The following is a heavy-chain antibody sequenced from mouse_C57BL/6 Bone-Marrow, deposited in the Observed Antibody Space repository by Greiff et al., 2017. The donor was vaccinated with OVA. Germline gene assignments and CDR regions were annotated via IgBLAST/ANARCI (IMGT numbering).Heavy chain of an antibody. V-gene: IGHV10-1*01. CDR3: VRRSTVGYFDV. CDR2: IRSKSNNYAT. J-gene: IGHJ1*03. D-gene: IGHD1-1*01. Sequence: EVMLVESGGGLVQPKGSLKLSCAASGFSFNTYAMNWVRQAPGKGLEWVARIRSKSNNYATYYADSVKDRFTISRDDSESMLYLQMNNLKTEDTAMYYCVRRSTVGYFDVWGTGTTVTVSS. CDR1: GFSFNTYA.